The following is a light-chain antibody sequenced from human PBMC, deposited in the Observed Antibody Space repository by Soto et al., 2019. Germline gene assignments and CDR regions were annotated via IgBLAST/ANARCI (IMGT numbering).Light chain of an antibody. CDR3: HQYGSSPSYT. V-gene: IGKV3-20*01. J-gene: IGKJ2*01. CDR1: QSVSSSY. Sequence: EIVLTQSPVTLSLSPGERATLSCRASQSVSSSYLAWYQQKPGQAPRLLIYGASSRATGIPDRFSGSGSGTDFTLTISRLEPEDFAVYYCHQYGSSPSYTFGQGTKLEIK. CDR2: GAS.